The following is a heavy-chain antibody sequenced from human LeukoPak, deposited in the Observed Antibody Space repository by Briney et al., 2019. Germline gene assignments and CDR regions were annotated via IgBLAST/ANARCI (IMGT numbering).Heavy chain of an antibody. CDR1: GGSISGYY. D-gene: IGHD2-2*01. CDR2: INHSGST. Sequence: SETLSLTCTVSGGSISGYYWSWIRQPPGKGLEWIGEINHSGSTNYNPSLKSRVTISVDTSKNQFSLKLSSVTAADTAVYYCARPHCSSTSCYGGDAFDIWGQGTMVTVSS. CDR3: ARPHCSSTSCYGGDAFDI. J-gene: IGHJ3*02. V-gene: IGHV4-34*01.